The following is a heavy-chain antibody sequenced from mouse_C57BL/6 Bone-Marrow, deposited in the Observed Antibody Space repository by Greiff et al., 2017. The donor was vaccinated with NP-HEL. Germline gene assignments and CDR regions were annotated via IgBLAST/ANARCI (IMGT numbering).Heavy chain of an antibody. CDR2: ISSGGSYT. J-gene: IGHJ4*01. Sequence: EVMLVESGGDLVKPGGSLKLSCAASGFTFSSYGMSWVRQTPDKRLEWVATISSGGSYTYYPDSVKGRFPISRDNAKNTLYLQMSSLKSEDTAMYYCARRYDYGAMDYWGQGTSVTVSS. V-gene: IGHV5-6*02. D-gene: IGHD1-1*02. CDR1: GFTFSSYG. CDR3: ARRYDYGAMDY.